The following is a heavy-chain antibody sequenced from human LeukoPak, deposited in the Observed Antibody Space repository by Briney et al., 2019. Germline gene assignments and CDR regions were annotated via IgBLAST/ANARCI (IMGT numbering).Heavy chain of an antibody. Sequence: PSETLSPTCTFSGGSISSSSYYWGWIRQPPGKGLEWIGSIYYSGSTYYNPSLKSRVTISVDTSKNQFSLKLSSVTVADTAVYYCARHRLRDGYNGEYFDYWGQGTLVTVSS. V-gene: IGHV4-39*01. CDR1: GGSISSSSYY. CDR3: ARHRLRDGYNGEYFDY. CDR2: IYYSGST. D-gene: IGHD5-24*01. J-gene: IGHJ4*02.